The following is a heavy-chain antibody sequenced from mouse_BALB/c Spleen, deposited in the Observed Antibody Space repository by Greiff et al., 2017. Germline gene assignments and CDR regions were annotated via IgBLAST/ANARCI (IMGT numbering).Heavy chain of an antibody. Sequence: VQLKESGAELVKPGASVKLSCTASGFNIKDTYMHWVKQRPEQGLEWIGRIDPANGNTKYDPKFQGKATITADTSSNTAYLQLSSLTSEDTAVYYCARGILRYFDYWGQGTTLTVSS. CDR2: IDPANGNT. CDR3: ARGILRYFDY. CDR1: GFNIKDTY. D-gene: IGHD1-1*01. J-gene: IGHJ2*01. V-gene: IGHV14-3*02.